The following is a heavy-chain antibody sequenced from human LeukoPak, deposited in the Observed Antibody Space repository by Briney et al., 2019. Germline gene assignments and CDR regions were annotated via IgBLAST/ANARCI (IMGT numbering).Heavy chain of an antibody. D-gene: IGHD5-18*01. CDR2: ISYDGSNK. CDR1: GFTFSSYG. CDR3: AKGQDTAMGQTLDY. Sequence: PGGSLRLSCAASGFTFSSYGMHWVRQAPGKGLEWVAVISYDGSNKYYADSVKGRFTISRDNSKNTLYLQMNSLRAEDTAVYYCAKGQDTAMGQTLDYWGQGTLVTVSS. V-gene: IGHV3-30*18. J-gene: IGHJ4*02.